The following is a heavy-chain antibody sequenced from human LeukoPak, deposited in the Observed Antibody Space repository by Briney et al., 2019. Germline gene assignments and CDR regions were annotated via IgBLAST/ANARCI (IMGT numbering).Heavy chain of an antibody. D-gene: IGHD3-3*01. CDR3: ARDRRFDFWSGYSMPVSPPALGGQYNWFDP. J-gene: IGHJ5*02. CDR2: IIPILGIA. V-gene: IGHV1-69*04. Sequence: SVKVSCKASGGTLSSYTISWARQAPGQGLEWMGRIIPILGIANYAQKFQGRVTITADKSTSTIYMKLSSLRSEDTAVYYCARDRRFDFWSGYSMPVSPPALGGQYNWFDPWGQGTLVTVSS. CDR1: GGTLSSYT.